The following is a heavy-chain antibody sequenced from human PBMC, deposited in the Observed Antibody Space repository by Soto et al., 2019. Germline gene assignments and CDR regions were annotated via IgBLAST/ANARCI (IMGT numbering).Heavy chain of an antibody. Sequence: SETLSLTCAVYGGSFSGYYWSWIRQPPGKGLEWIGEINHSGSTNYNPSLKSRVTISVDTSKNQFSLNLSSVTAADTAVYYCGAQDYVAKGYHFETCGQGTRVTVAS. CDR1: GGSFSGYY. V-gene: IGHV4-34*01. D-gene: IGHD4-17*01. CDR3: GAQDYVAKGYHFET. J-gene: IGHJ4*02. CDR2: INHSGST.